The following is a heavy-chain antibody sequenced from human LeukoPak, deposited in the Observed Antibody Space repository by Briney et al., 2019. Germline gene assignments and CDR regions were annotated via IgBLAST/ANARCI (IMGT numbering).Heavy chain of an antibody. CDR1: GFTFSGYA. CDR2: ISGSGGST. Sequence: GGSLRLSCAASGFTFSGYAMSWVRQAPGKGLEWVSAISGSGGSTYYADSVKGRFTISRDNSKNTLYLQMNSLRAEDTAVYYCAKDPMLRELGPFDYWGQGTLVTVSS. D-gene: IGHD1-26*01. J-gene: IGHJ4*02. CDR3: AKDPMLRELGPFDY. V-gene: IGHV3-23*01.